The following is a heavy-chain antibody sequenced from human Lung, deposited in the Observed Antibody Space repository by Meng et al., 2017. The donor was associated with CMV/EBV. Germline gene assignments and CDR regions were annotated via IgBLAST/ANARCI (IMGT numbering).Heavy chain of an antibody. Sequence: LXCTVYGGSLGDYFWTWIRQPPGKGLEWIGEIDHSGSTKYNPSLKSRATISDDASKNQLSLKLRSLTAADTAVYYCARMIMNNYDYHFAMDVWGQGTSVTVSS. D-gene: IGHD3-16*01. J-gene: IGHJ6*02. V-gene: IGHV4-34*01. CDR3: ARMIMNNYDYHFAMDV. CDR2: IDHSGST. CDR1: GGSLGDYF.